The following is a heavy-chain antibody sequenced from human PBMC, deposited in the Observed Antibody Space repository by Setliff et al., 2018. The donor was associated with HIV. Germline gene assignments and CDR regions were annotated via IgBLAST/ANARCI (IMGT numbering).Heavy chain of an antibody. J-gene: IGHJ4*02. CDR1: GGSITRTPYY. V-gene: IGHV4-39*01. CDR2: IYHTGIT. CDR3: ARLSGGMVPNY. Sequence: SETLSLTCTVSGGSITRTPYYWGWIRQPPGKGLEWIGSIYHTGITYDNPSLKSPVTISVDTSKNQISLRLSSVTAADTAVYYCARLSGGMVPNYWGQGTLVTVSS. D-gene: IGHD3-10*01.